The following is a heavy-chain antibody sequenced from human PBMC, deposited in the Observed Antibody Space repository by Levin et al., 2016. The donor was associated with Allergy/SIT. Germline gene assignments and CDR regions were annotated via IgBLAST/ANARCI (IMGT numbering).Heavy chain of an antibody. CDR2: INSDGSST. CDR1: GFTFSGYW. V-gene: IGHV3-74*01. Sequence: GESLKISCAASGFTFSGYWMHWVRQAPGKGLVWVSRINSDGSSTSYADSVKGRFTISRDNAKNTLYLQMNSLRAEDTAVYYCARDGYDFLSDTTPDHAFDIWGQGTMVTVSS. D-gene: IGHD3-3*01. J-gene: IGHJ3*02. CDR3: ARDGYDFLSDTTPDHAFDI.